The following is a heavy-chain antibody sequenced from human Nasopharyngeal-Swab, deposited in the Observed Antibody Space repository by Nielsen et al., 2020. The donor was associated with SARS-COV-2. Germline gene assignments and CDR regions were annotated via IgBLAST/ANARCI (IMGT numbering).Heavy chain of an antibody. J-gene: IGHJ6*03. V-gene: IGHV3-9*01. CDR3: AKPMVRGDFYYFLDV. D-gene: IGHD3-10*01. CDR1: GFSFDDYT. CDR2: ISWKSGNM. Sequence: SLKISRVASGFSFDDYTMHWVRQAPGKGLEWVSGISWKSGNMGYADSVKGRFTISRDNAKNSVYLQMNSLRPEDTALYYCAKPMVRGDFYYFLDVWGKGTTVTVSS.